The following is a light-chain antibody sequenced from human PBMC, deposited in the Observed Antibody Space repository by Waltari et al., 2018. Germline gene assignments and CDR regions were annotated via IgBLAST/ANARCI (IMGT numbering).Light chain of an antibody. CDR3: QVWDSSPETVV. J-gene: IGLJ2*01. CDR2: DDN. Sequence: SYVLTQPPSASVAPGKTATIACGGNTVRGKSVQRYQQKPGQAPVLVVHDDNARPSGIPDRFSGSNSGDTATLTISRVEVGDEADYYCQVWDSSPETVVFGGGTKLTVL. V-gene: IGLV3-21*01. CDR1: TVRGKS.